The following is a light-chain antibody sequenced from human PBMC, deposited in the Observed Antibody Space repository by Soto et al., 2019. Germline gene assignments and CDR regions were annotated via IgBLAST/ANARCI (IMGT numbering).Light chain of an antibody. CDR1: QSVSRSY. J-gene: IGKJ1*01. V-gene: IGKV3-20*01. CDR2: GAS. CDR3: QQYGSSPRT. Sequence: EIVLTQSAGTLSLSPGERATLSCRASQSVSRSYLAWYQQKPGQAPRLLIYGASSRATGIPDRFGGSGSGTDFTLTISILEPEDFAVYYCQQYGSSPRTFGQGTKVDIK.